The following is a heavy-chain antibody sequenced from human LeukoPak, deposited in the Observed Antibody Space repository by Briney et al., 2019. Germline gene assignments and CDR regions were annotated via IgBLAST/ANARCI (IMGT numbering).Heavy chain of an antibody. V-gene: IGHV4-59*11. CDR3: ARGPTSLGFEY. Sequence: SENLSLTCTVSGDSISPHYWSWIRQSPGRGLEWIGYIYYSGRTEYSPSLRSRVTISVDTSKNHFSLKLTSLTVADTAVYYCARGPTSLGFEYWGQGTLVTVSS. D-gene: IGHD3-16*01. CDR2: IYYSGRT. J-gene: IGHJ4*02. CDR1: GDSISPHY.